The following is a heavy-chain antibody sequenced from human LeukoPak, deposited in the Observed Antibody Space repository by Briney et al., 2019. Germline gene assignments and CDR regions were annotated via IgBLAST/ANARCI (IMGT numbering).Heavy chain of an antibody. J-gene: IGHJ5*02. CDR2: ISVYNGNT. Sequence: ASVKVSCKASGYTFTSYGITWARQAPGQGLEWMGWISVYNGNTNYAQKLQGRVTMTTDTSTSTAYMELRSLRSDDTAVYYCARDTKRSRARWENLGFDPWGQGTLVTVSS. CDR1: GYTFTSYG. D-gene: IGHD1-26*01. CDR3: ARDTKRSRARWENLGFDP. V-gene: IGHV1-18*01.